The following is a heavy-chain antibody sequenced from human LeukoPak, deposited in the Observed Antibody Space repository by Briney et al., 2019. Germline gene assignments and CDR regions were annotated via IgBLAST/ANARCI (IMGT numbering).Heavy chain of an antibody. Sequence: SETLSLTCTVSGGSISSYYWSWIRQPAGKGLEWIGRIYTSGSTNYNPSLKSRVTMSVDTSKNQFSLKLSSVTAADTAVYYCARLDYDFWSGSGDMDVWGKGTTVTVSS. CDR3: ARLDYDFWSGSGDMDV. J-gene: IGHJ6*03. CDR1: GGSISSYY. CDR2: IYTSGST. D-gene: IGHD3-3*01. V-gene: IGHV4-4*07.